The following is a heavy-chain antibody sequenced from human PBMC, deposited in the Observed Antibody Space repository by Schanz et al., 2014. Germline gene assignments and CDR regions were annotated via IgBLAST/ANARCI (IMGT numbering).Heavy chain of an antibody. CDR3: VKDLQRELLRDDHYYGMDV. V-gene: IGHV3-48*01. D-gene: IGHD1-26*01. Sequence: EVQLVESGGGLVQPGGSLRLSCAASGFDFSGHNMNWVRQAPGKGLEWISYIDRSFTSFYIDSVKGRFTTSRDNSKNTMYLQMNSLRAEDTAVYYCVKDLQRELLRDDHYYGMDVWGQGTTVTVSS. CDR2: IDRSFTS. CDR1: GFDFSGHN. J-gene: IGHJ6*02.